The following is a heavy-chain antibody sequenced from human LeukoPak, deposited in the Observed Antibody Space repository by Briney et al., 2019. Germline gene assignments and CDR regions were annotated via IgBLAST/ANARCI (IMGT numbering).Heavy chain of an antibody. D-gene: IGHD3-10*01. J-gene: IGHJ5*02. CDR2: INHSGST. CDR1: GGSFSGYY. V-gene: IGHV4-34*01. CDR3: ARGRITMVQGVRRNWFDP. Sequence: PSETLSLTCAVYGGSFSGYYWSWIRQPPGKGLEWIGEINHSGSTNYNPSLKSRVTISVDTSKNQFSLKLSSVTAADTAVYYCARGRITMVQGVRRNWFDPWGQGTLVTVSS.